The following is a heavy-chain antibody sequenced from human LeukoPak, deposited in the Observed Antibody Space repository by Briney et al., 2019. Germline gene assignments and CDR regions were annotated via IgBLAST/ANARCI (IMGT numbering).Heavy chain of an antibody. Sequence: SETLSLTCTVSGGSISSGGYYWSWIRQHRGKGLEWIGYIYYSGSTYYNPSLKSRVTISVDTSKNQFSLKLSSVTAADTAVYYCARAGYSYGTGYYFDYWGQGALVTVSS. CDR1: GGSISSGGYY. CDR2: IYYSGST. V-gene: IGHV4-31*03. D-gene: IGHD5-18*01. J-gene: IGHJ4*02. CDR3: ARAGYSYGTGYYFDY.